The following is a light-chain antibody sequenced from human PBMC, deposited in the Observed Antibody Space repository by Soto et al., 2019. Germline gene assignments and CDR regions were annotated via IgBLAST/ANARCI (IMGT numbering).Light chain of an antibody. CDR3: QHYNTYVLT. CDR1: QSISTF. CDR2: DAA. V-gene: IGKV1-5*01. Sequence: DIQMTQSPSTLSASVGDRVSITCRASQSISTFLAWYQQKPGKAPKLLIYDAASLESGVPLRFSGSGSGTDFTLIISSMQPDDSANYYCQHYNTYVLTFVPGTKVDIK. J-gene: IGKJ3*01.